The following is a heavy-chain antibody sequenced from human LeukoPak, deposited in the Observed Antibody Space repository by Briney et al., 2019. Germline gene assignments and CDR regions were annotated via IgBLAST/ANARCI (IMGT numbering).Heavy chain of an antibody. J-gene: IGHJ4*02. V-gene: IGHV1-69*13. CDR3: ARGGIQLWSFDY. Sequence: SVKVSCKASGGTFSSYAISWVRQAPGQGLEWMGGIIPIFGTANYAQKFQGRVTITADESTSAAYMELSSLRSEDTAVYYCARGGIQLWSFDYWDQGTLVTVSS. CDR1: GGTFSSYA. D-gene: IGHD5-18*01. CDR2: IIPIFGTA.